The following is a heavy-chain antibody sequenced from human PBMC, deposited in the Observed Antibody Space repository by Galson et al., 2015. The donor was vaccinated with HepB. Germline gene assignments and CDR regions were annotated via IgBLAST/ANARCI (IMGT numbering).Heavy chain of an antibody. D-gene: IGHD6-6*01. J-gene: IGHJ4*02. V-gene: IGHV3-74*01. CDR2: IDIDGSGT. CDR3: ARDEYHRKQDY. CDR1: GFTFTSHW. Sequence: SLRLSCAASGFTFTSHWMHWVRQAPGKGLVWVSRIDIDGSGTTYADSVKGRFTTSRDNAKNTLYLQMNSLRAEDTGVYYCARDEYHRKQDYWGQGTLVTVSS.